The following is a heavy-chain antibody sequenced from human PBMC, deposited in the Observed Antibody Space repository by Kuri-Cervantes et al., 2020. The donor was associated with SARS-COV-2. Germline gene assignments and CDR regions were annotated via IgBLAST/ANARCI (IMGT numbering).Heavy chain of an antibody. V-gene: IGHV3-49*04. D-gene: IGHD2-2*01. CDR2: IRSKAYGGTT. CDR1: GFTFGDYA. CDR3: TSIVVVPAANY. Sequence: GESLKISCTASGFTFGDYAMSWVRQAPGKGLEWVGFIRSKAYGGTTEYAASVKGRFTISRDDSKSIAYLQMNSLKTEDTAVYYCTSIVVVPAANYWGQGTLVTVSS. J-gene: IGHJ4*02.